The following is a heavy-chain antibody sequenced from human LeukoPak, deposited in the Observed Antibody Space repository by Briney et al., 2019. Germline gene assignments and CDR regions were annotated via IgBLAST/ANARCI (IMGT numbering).Heavy chain of an antibody. CDR2: IKQDGSEK. CDR1: GFTFSSYW. J-gene: IGHJ4*02. D-gene: IGHD4-17*01. CDR3: ARGQTTVTN. Sequence: PGGSLRLPFAASGFTFSSYWMSWFRQAPGKGLEWLANIKQDGSEKYYVDSVKGRFTISRDNAKNSLYLQMNSLRAEDTAVYYCARGQTTVTNWGQGTLVTVSS. V-gene: IGHV3-7*03.